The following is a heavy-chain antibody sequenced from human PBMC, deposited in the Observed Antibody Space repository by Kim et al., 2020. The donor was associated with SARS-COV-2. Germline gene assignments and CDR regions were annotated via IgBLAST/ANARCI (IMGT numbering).Heavy chain of an antibody. Sequence: SETLSLTCTVSGGSISSSSYYWGWIRQPPGKGLEWIGSIYYSGSTYYNPSLKSRVTISVDTSKNQFSLKLSSVTAADTAVYYCARSQIYYDYVWGSYRPEAFDYWGQGTLVTVSS. V-gene: IGHV4-39*01. D-gene: IGHD3-16*02. CDR3: ARSQIYYDYVWGSYRPEAFDY. CDR1: GGSISSSSYY. CDR2: IYYSGST. J-gene: IGHJ4*02.